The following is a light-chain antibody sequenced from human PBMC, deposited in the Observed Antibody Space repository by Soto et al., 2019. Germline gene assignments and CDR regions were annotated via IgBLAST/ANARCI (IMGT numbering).Light chain of an antibody. CDR3: QQYNSYSRT. V-gene: IGKV1-5*01. CDR1: QSSSSW. Sequence: IQMSQSPYPLPSSIEERVITTCWASQSSSSWLAWYQQKPGKGPKLLIYDASSLESGVPSRFSGSGSGTEFTLTISSLQPDDFATYYCQQYNSYSRTFGQGTKV. CDR2: DAS. J-gene: IGKJ1*01.